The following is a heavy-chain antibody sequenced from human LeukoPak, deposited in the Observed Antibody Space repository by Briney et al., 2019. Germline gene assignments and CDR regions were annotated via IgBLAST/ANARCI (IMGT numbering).Heavy chain of an antibody. D-gene: IGHD6-13*01. J-gene: IGHJ4*02. Sequence: GRSLRLSCAASGFTFSSYGMHWVRQAPGKGLEWVAVISYDGSNKYYADSVKGRFTISRDNSKNTLYLQMNSLRAEDTALYYCAKGDGYSSSWYDWSFDYWGQGTLVTVSS. CDR1: GFTFSSYG. CDR2: ISYDGSNK. CDR3: AKGDGYSSSWYDWSFDY. V-gene: IGHV3-30*18.